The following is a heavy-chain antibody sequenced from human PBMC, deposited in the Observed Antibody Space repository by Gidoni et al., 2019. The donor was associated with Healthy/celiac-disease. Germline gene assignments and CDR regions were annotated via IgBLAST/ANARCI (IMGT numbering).Heavy chain of an antibody. CDR3: AILIWFGELLDPRRDGMDV. Sequence: QVQLVESGGGVVQPGRALRLSCAASGFPFSSYGMHWVRQAPGKGLEWVAVIWYDGSNKYYADSVKGLFTISRDNSKNTLYLQMNSLRAEDTAVYYCAILIWFGELLDPRRDGMDVWGQGTTVTVSS. V-gene: IGHV3-33*01. CDR1: GFPFSSYG. CDR2: IWYDGSNK. D-gene: IGHD3-10*01. J-gene: IGHJ6*02.